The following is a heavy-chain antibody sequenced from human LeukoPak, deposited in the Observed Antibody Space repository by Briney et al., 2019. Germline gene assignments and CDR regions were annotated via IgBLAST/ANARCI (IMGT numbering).Heavy chain of an antibody. V-gene: IGHV4-59*01. CDR3: ARARDIVVVPWYFDY. D-gene: IGHD2-15*01. CDR1: GGSISSYY. J-gene: IGHJ4*02. CDR2: IYYSGST. Sequence: PSETLSLTCTVSGGSISSYYWSWIRQPPGKGLEWIGYIYYSGSTNHNPSLKSRVTISVDTSKNQFSLKLSSVTAADTAVYYCARARDIVVVPWYFDYWGQGTLVTVSS.